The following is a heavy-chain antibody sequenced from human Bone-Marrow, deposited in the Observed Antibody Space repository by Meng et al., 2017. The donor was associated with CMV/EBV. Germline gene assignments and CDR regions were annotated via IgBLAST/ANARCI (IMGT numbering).Heavy chain of an antibody. D-gene: IGHD2-2*02. V-gene: IGHV1-69*05. CDR3: ARDKFIVVPAAIGGNWNWKGENYYYYYGMDV. CDR2: IIPIFGTA. J-gene: IGHJ6*02. Sequence: SVKVSCKASGGTFSSYAISWVRQAPGQGLEWMGGIIPIFGTANYAQKFQGRVTITTDESTSTAYMELSSLRSEDTAVYYCARDKFIVVPAAIGGNWNWKGENYYYYYGMDVWGQGTTVTVFS. CDR1: GGTFSSYA.